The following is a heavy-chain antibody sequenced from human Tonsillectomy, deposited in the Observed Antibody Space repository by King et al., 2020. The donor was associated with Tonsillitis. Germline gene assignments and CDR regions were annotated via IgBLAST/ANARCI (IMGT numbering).Heavy chain of an antibody. Sequence: QLVQSGPEVKRPGASVTVSCKASGYSFTSYGITWVRQAPGQGLEWMGWINTRIGHTDYGQMVQGRVTMTTDTYTATAYMELRSLTSDDTAVYYCVSGRDFDYWGLGTLVTVSS. V-gene: IGHV1-18*01. CDR3: VSGRDFDY. CDR2: INTRIGHT. J-gene: IGHJ4*02. CDR1: GYSFTSYG.